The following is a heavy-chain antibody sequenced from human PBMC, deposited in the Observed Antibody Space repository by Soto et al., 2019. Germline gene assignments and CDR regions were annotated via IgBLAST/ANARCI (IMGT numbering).Heavy chain of an antibody. CDR2: ITSSGGNA. Sequence: PWGSLRLSCAASGFSFKDYYMTWMRQTPEKGLEWISTITSSGGNAYYAASVKGRVTISRDNAHNSLYLQMSGTRAEDTALYYCARDMYTNYVQYFVLWGQGALVTASS. V-gene: IGHV3-11*01. CDR3: ARDMYTNYVQYFVL. CDR1: GFSFKDYY. D-gene: IGHD3-16*01. J-gene: IGHJ5*02.